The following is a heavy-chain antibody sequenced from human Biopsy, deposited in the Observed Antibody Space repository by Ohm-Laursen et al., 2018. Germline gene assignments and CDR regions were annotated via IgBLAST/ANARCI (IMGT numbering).Heavy chain of an antibody. CDR3: GNEVHGRDY. Sequence: SQTLSLTCCVFGKTFSDYQWSWIRQPPGKGLEWIGQINQSGTTNYNPSLKSRVSISADASKYGFSLRLTSVTAADTAVYFCGNEVHGRDYWGLGAQVTVSS. D-gene: IGHD2-15*01. V-gene: IGHV4-34*08. J-gene: IGHJ4*02. CDR2: INQSGTT. CDR1: GKTFSDYQ.